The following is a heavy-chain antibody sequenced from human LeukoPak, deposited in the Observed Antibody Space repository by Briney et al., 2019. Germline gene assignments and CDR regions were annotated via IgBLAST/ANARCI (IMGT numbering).Heavy chain of an antibody. CDR2: INHSGST. Sequence: SETLSLTCAVYGGSFSGYYWSWIRQPPGKGLEWIGEINHSGSTNYNPSLKSRVTISVDTSKNQFSLKLSSVTAADTAVYYCARGESNVVVVAASCYYYYYYMDVWGKGTTVTVSS. J-gene: IGHJ6*03. CDR1: GGSFSGYY. D-gene: IGHD2-15*01. CDR3: ARGESNVVVVAASCYYYYYYMDV. V-gene: IGHV4-34*01.